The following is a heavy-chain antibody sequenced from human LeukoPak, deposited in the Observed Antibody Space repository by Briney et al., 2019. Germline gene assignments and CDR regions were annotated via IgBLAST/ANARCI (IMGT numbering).Heavy chain of an antibody. CDR2: IYHSGRT. D-gene: IGHD3-16*01. CDR1: GYSISTGYY. Sequence: SETLSLTCSVSGYSISTGYYWGWIRQPPGKGLEWLGSIYHSGRTYYNPSLKSRVTISVDTSKNQFSLKLSSVSAADTAVYYCARVSQGGTYYYYYYMDVWGKGTTVTTSS. J-gene: IGHJ6*03. V-gene: IGHV4-38-2*02. CDR3: ARVSQGGTYYYYYYMDV.